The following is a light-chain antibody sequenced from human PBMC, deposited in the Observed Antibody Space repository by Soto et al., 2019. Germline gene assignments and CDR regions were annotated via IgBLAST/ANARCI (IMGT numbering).Light chain of an antibody. CDR2: DAS. Sequence: EIVMTQSPATLSVSPGERATLSCRASQSVSSNLAWYQQKPGQAPRLLIYDASTRATGVPARFSGSGSGTEFTLTISSLQSEDFAVYCCQQYNNWLWTFGQGTKVEIK. J-gene: IGKJ1*01. CDR1: QSVSSN. V-gene: IGKV3-15*01. CDR3: QQYNNWLWT.